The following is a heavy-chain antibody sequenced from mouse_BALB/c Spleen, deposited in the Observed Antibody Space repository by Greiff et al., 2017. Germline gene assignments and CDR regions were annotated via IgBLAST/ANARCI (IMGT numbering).Heavy chain of an antibody. V-gene: IGHV5-9-4*01. D-gene: IGHD2-4*01. CDR3: ATFYYDYDALFPY. J-gene: IGHJ3*01. Sequence: EVKVVESGGGLVKPGGSLKLSCAASGFTFSSYAMSWVRQSPEKRLEWVAEISSGGSYTYYPDTVTGRFTISRDNAKNTLYLEMSSLRSEDTAMYYCATFYYDYDALFPYWGQGTLVTVSA. CDR1: GFTFSSYA. CDR2: ISSGGSYT.